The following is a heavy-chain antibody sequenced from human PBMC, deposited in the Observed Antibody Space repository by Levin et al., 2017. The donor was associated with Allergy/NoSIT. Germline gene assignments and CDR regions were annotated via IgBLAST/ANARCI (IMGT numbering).Heavy chain of an antibody. Sequence: GESLKISCAASGFTFSDYYMSWIRQAPGKGLEWVSYISSGGSTIYYADSVKGRFTISRDNAKNSLYLQMNSLRAEDTAVYYCARDRGSSGLYYFDYWGQGTLVTVSS. CDR2: ISSGGSTI. V-gene: IGHV3-11*01. J-gene: IGHJ4*02. D-gene: IGHD6-19*01. CDR1: GFTFSDYY. CDR3: ARDRGSSGLYYFDY.